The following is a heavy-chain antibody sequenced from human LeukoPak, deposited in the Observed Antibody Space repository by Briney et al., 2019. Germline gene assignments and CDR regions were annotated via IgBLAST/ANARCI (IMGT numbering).Heavy chain of an antibody. J-gene: IGHJ5*02. CDR3: ASEYYDFWSGYYTDNWFDP. D-gene: IGHD3-3*01. CDR2: IKQDGSEK. Sequence: GGSLRLSCATSGFSFSGTWMTWVRQAPGKGLEWVANIKQDGSEKYYVDSVKGRFTISRDNAKNSPYLQMNSLRAEDTAVYYCASEYYDFWSGYYTDNWFDPWGQGTLVTVSS. CDR1: GFSFSGTW. V-gene: IGHV3-7*01.